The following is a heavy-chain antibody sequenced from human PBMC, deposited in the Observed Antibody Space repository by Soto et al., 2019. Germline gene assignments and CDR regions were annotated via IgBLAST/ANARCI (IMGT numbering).Heavy chain of an antibody. V-gene: IGHV3-15*07. CDR1: GLTFSNTW. D-gene: IGHD3-10*01. Sequence: EVQLVESGGGFVKPGGSLRLSCAASGLTFSNTWLNWVHQGPVRGLEWVGRIKSNPDGGTTDYAAPVKGRFTISRDDSKTTMYLEMDSLKTEDTAVYYCTRLYGVWGQGTTVTVSS. CDR2: IKSNPDGGTT. J-gene: IGHJ6*02. CDR3: TRLYGV.